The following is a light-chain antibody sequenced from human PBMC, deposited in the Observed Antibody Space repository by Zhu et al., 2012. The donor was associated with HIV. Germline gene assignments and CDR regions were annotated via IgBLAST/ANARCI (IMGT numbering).Light chain of an antibody. Sequence: DIQMTQSPSTLSASVGDSVTITCRASQSFTSWLAWYQQKPGEAPKLLIYKTSYLQTGVPSRFSGRGSGTEFTLTINNLQPDDFATYFCEQYATYPYTFGQGTK. CDR3: EQYATYPYT. V-gene: IGKV1-5*03. CDR1: QSFTSW. J-gene: IGKJ2*01. CDR2: KTS.